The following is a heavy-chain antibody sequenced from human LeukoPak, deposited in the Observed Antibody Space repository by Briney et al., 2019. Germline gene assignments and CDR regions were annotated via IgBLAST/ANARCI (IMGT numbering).Heavy chain of an antibody. J-gene: IGHJ4*02. Sequence: GESLRLSCAASGFTFSIYAMSWVRQAPGKGLEWVSGISGSGGSTYYADSVKGRVTISRDNSKNTLYLQMNSLRAEDTAVYYCAKEQPGYYFDYWGQGTLVTVSS. D-gene: IGHD1-1*01. V-gene: IGHV3-23*01. CDR2: ISGSGGST. CDR1: GFTFSIYA. CDR3: AKEQPGYYFDY.